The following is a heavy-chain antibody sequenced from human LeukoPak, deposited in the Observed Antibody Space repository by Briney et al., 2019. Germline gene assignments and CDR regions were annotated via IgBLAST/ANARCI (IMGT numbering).Heavy chain of an antibody. V-gene: IGHV3-23*01. CDR2: ITATVATT. CDR1: GFSFITYG. CDR3: VKPNYYDSSGYY. D-gene: IGHD3-22*01. J-gene: IGHJ4*02. Sequence: GGSLRLSCAASGFSFITYGMSWVRQAPGKGLEWVSDITATVATTYYADSVRGRFTISRDNSKNTLYLEMNNLRADDTAAYYCVKPNYYDSSGYYWGQGTLVSVSS.